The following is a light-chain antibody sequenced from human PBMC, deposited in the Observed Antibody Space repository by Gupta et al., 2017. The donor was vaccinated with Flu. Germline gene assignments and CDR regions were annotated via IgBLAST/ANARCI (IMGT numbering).Light chain of an antibody. CDR2: KDS. V-gene: IGLV3-25*02. J-gene: IGLJ3*02. Sequence: SYELTQPPSVSASPGQTARITCSGDALPKQYAYWYQQKPGQAPVLMIYKDSERPSGIPERFSGSSSGTTVTLTISGVQAEDEADYYCQSADSSGSDWVFGGGTKLTVL. CDR1: ALPKQY. CDR3: QSADSSGSDWV.